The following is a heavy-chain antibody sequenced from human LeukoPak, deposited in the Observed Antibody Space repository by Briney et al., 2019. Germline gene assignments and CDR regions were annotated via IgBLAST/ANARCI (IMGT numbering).Heavy chain of an antibody. D-gene: IGHD3-3*01. CDR2: IRYDGSNY. CDR3: ARSGYSPYDAFDI. Sequence: GGSLRLSCVASGFTFSSYGMHWVRQAPGKGLEWVAFIRYDGSNYYYADSVKGRFTISRDNSKNTLYLQMNSLRAEDTAVYYCARSGYSPYDAFDIWGQGTMVTVSS. J-gene: IGHJ3*02. CDR1: GFTFSSYG. V-gene: IGHV3-30*02.